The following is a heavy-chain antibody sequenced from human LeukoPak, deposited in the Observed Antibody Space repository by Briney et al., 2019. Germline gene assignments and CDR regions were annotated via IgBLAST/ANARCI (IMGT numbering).Heavy chain of an antibody. CDR2: IWYDGSNK. V-gene: IGHV3-33*01. CDR3: ARDLRVHYYDSSGNYFDY. J-gene: IGHJ4*02. D-gene: IGHD3-22*01. Sequence: PGGSLRLSCAASRFTFSTYGMHWVRQAPGQGLEWVAVIWYDGSNKSYADSVKGRFTISRDNSKNTLYLQMNTLRAEDTAVYFCARDLRVHYYDSSGNYFDYWGQGTLVTVSS. CDR1: RFTFSTYG.